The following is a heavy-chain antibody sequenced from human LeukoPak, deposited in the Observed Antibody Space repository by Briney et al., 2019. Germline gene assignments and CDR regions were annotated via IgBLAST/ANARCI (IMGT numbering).Heavy chain of an antibody. V-gene: IGHV1-69*05. Sequence: SVKVSCKASGGTFISYAISWVRQAPGHGLEWMGRIIPIFGTANYAQKFQGRVTITTDESTSTAYMELSSLRSEDTAVYYCARDLSSAIVGYYYYMDVGGKGTTVTVSS. CDR3: ARDLSSAIVGYYYYMDV. J-gene: IGHJ6*03. D-gene: IGHD2-21*01. CDR2: IIPIFGTA. CDR1: GGTFISYA.